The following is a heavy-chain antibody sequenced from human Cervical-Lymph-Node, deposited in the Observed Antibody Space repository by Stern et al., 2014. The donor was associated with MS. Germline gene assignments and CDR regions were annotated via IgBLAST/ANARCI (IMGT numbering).Heavy chain of an antibody. J-gene: IGHJ6*02. D-gene: IGHD6-13*01. CDR3: ARSSSPSPYYYYGMDV. V-gene: IGHV3-33*01. CDR1: GFTFSSYG. Sequence: GQLLVSGGGVVQPGRSLRLSCAASGFTFSSYGMHWVRQAPGKVLEWVAVIWYDGSNKYYADSVKGRFTISRDNSKNTLYLQMNSLRAEDTAVYYCARSSSPSPYYYYGMDVWGQGTTVTVSS. CDR2: IWYDGSNK.